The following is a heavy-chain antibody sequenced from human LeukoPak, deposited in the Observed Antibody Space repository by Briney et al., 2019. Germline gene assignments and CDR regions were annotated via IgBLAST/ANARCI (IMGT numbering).Heavy chain of an antibody. CDR1: GVYISSYY. D-gene: IGHD3-3*02. CDR2: MYSSGST. CDR3: ARERIRPSLGSDAFDI. J-gene: IGHJ3*02. V-gene: IGHV4-59*12. Sequence: PSETLSLTCTVSGVYISSYYWSWIRQPPGKGLEWIGYMYSSGSTNYTPSLKSRVTISGDTSKNQFSLKLTSVTAADTAVYYCARERIRPSLGSDAFDIWGQGTMVTVSS.